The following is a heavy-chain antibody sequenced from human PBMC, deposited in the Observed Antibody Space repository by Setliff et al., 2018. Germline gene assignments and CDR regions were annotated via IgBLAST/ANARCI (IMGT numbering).Heavy chain of an antibody. D-gene: IGHD3-10*01. J-gene: IGHJ4*02. CDR3: RVWIGDLSRDF. V-gene: IGHV3-30*03. CDR1: GFTFSRYG. Sequence: GGSLRLSCAASGFTFSRYGVHWVRQTPGKGLEWVAVISYDGSNEFYADSVKGRFIISRDNSKNTFDLQMNSLRAEDTAVYYCRVWIGDLSRDFWGRGTLVTVSS. CDR2: ISYDGSNE.